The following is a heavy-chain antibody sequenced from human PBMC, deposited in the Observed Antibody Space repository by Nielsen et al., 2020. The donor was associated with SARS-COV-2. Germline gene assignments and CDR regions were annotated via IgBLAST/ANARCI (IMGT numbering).Heavy chain of an antibody. D-gene: IGHD3-9*01. Sequence: WIRQPLGKGLEWIGEINHSGSTNYNPSLKSRVTISVDTSKNQFSLKLSSVTAADTAVYYCARVKYDILTGLFRDYYYYYMDVWGKGTTVTVSS. V-gene: IGHV4-34*01. CDR3: ARVKYDILTGLFRDYYYYYMDV. J-gene: IGHJ6*03. CDR2: INHSGST.